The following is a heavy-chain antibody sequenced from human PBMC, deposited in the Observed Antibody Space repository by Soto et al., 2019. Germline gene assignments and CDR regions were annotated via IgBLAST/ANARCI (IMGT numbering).Heavy chain of an antibody. CDR1: GGTFSSYA. V-gene: IGHV1-69*12. CDR3: ASPKFILQGPIDYYYYAMDV. CDR2: IISIFDTP. D-gene: IGHD3-3*01. Sequence: QVQLVQSGAEVKKPGSSVKVSCKASGGTFSSYAITWVRQAPGQGLEWMGGIISIFDTPHYAQKFRGRIRITADESTTIVYMELSSLRSEDTAVYYCASPKFILQGPIDYYYYAMDVWGHGTTVSVSS. J-gene: IGHJ6*02.